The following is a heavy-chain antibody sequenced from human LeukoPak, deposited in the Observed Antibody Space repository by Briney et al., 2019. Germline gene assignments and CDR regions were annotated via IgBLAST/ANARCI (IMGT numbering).Heavy chain of an antibody. V-gene: IGHV4-61*05. CDR2: IYYSGST. CDR3: ARVSIVVDDAFDI. J-gene: IGHJ3*02. D-gene: IGHD3-22*01. Sequence: SSETLSLTCTVSGGSMSISTYYWGWIRQPPGKGLEWIGYIYYSGSTNYNPSLKSRVTISVDTSKNQFSLKLSSVTAADTAVYYCARVSIVVDDAFDIWGQGTMVTVSS. CDR1: GGSMSISTYY.